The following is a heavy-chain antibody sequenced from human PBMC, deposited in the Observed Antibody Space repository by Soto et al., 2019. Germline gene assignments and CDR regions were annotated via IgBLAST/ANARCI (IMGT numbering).Heavy chain of an antibody. J-gene: IGHJ4*02. V-gene: IGHV4-31*03. CDR2: IYYSGST. D-gene: IGHD3-22*01. Sequence: PSETLSLTCTVSGVSISSGGYYWTWIRQHPQKGLEWIGHIYYSGSTYYNPSLKNRVTVSVDTSKNQFSMKLSSVTAADTAVYYCAREYYYDSSGFDYWGQGTLVT. CDR3: AREYYYDSSGFDY. CDR1: GVSISSGGYY.